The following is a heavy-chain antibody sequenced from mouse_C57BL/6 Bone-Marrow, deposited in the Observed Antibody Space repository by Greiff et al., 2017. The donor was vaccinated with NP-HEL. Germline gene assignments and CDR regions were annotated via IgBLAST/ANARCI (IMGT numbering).Heavy chain of an antibody. V-gene: IGHV14-4*01. CDR3: TRYFDY. Sequence: EVQVVESGAELVRPGASVKLSCTASGFNIKDDYMHWVKQRPEQGLEWIGWIDPENGDTEYASKFQGKATITADTSSNTAYLQLSSLTSEDTAVYYCTRYFDYWGQGTTLTVSS. CDR2: IDPENGDT. CDR1: GFNIKDDY. J-gene: IGHJ2*01.